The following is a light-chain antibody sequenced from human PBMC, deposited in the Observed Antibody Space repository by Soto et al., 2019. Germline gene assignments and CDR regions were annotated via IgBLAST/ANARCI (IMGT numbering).Light chain of an antibody. CDR2: DAS. Sequence: ETVLTQSPATLSLSPGERATLSCRASQSISSYLAWYQQKPGQAPRLLIYDASNRATGIPARCSGSGSGTDFTLTISSLEPEDFVVYYCQQRSNRPPLTFGQGTRLEI. V-gene: IGKV3-11*01. CDR1: QSISSY. CDR3: QQRSNRPPLT. J-gene: IGKJ5*01.